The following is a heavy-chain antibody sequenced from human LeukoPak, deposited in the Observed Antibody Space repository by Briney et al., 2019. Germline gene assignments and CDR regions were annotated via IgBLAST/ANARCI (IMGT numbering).Heavy chain of an antibody. CDR3: ARAPHGDYFDY. CDR1: GFIFSDYV. V-gene: IGHV3-13*01. CDR2: ISTAGDT. D-gene: IGHD4-17*01. Sequence: GGSLRLSCAGSGFIFSDYVMSWVRQAPGKGLEWVSAISTAGDTYYPGSVKGRFTISRENAKNSLYLQMNSLRAGDTAVYYCARAPHGDYFDYWGQGTLVTVSS. J-gene: IGHJ4*02.